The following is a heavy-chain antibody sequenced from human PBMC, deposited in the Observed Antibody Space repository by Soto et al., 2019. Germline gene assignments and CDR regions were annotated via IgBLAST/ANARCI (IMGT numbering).Heavy chain of an antibody. CDR1: GFTFSGYS. CDR2: ISSSSTYI. J-gene: IGHJ3*02. Sequence: EVRLVESGGGLVKPGGSLRLSCAASGFTFSGYSLNWVRQTPGKGLEWVSSISSSSTYIYYADSVKGHFTISRDTGRKCPYVQVNSLRAEDTAVYCCATASRFCTSTICGHTAFDIWGQGTMGTVAA. V-gene: IGHV3-21*01. CDR3: ATASRFCTSTICGHTAFDI. D-gene: IGHD2-2*01.